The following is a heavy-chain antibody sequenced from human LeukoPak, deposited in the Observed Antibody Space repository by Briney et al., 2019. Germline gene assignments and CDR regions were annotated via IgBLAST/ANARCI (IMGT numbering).Heavy chain of an antibody. D-gene: IGHD3-22*01. J-gene: IGHJ4*02. V-gene: IGHV1-2*02. Sequence: ASVKVSCKASGYTFTGYYMHWVRPAPGQGLEWMGWINPNSGGTNYAQKFQGRVTMTRDTSISTAYMELSRLRSDDTAVYYCARDSYYDSSGNDYWGQGTLVTVSS. CDR1: GYTFTGYY. CDR2: INPNSGGT. CDR3: ARDSYYDSSGNDY.